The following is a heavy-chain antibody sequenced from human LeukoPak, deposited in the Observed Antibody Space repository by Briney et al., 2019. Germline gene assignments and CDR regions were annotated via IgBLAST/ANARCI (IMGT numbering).Heavy chain of an antibody. J-gene: IGHJ4*02. CDR3: ARDRLRYFDWLSDFDY. CDR1: GFTFSSYE. V-gene: IGHV3-48*03. Sequence: GGSLRLSCAASGFTFSSYEMNWVRQAPGKGLEWVSYISSSGSTIYYADSVKGRFTISRDNAKNSLYLQMNSLRAEDTAVYYCARDRLRYFDWLSDFDYWGQGTLVTVSS. CDR2: ISSSGSTI. D-gene: IGHD3-9*01.